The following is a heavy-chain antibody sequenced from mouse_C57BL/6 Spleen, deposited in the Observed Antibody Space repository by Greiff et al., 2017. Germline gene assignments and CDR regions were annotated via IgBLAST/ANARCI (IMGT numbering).Heavy chain of an antibody. J-gene: IGHJ2*01. CDR1: GYAFSSSW. CDR2: IYPGDGDT. D-gene: IGHD2-3*01. CDR3: ARGGGYYSFDY. Sequence: QVQLKESGPELVKPGASVKISCKASGYAFSSSWMNWVKQRPGKGLEWIGRIYPGDGDTNYNGKFKGKATLTADKSSSTAYMQLSSLTSEDSAVYFCARGGGYYSFDYWGQGTTLTVSS. V-gene: IGHV1-82*01.